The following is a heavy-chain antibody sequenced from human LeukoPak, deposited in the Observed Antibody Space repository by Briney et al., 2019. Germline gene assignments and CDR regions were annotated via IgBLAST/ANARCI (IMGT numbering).Heavy chain of an antibody. CDR2: ISYDGSNK. Sequence: SGGSLRLSCGASGFSFSKYPIHWVRQAPGKGLEWVAVISYDGSNKYYADSVKGRFTISRDNSKNTLYLQMNSLRGDDTAVYYCARDRDRRSGYYSGMDVWGQGTTVTVSS. V-gene: IGHV3-30-3*01. D-gene: IGHD3-22*01. CDR3: ARDRDRRSGYYSGMDV. J-gene: IGHJ6*02. CDR1: GFSFSKYP.